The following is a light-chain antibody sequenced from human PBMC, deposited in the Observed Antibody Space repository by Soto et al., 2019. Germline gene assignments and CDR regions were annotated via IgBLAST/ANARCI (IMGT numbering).Light chain of an antibody. CDR2: ADS. V-gene: IGLV1-40*01. Sequence: QSVLTQPPSVSGAPGQRVTISCTGSRSNIGAPYDVHWYQQLPGTAPKLLIYADSNRPSGVPDRFSGSKSGTSASLVITGLQAEDEADYYCQSYDVSLRCVVFGGGTKLTVL. J-gene: IGLJ2*01. CDR1: RSNIGAPYD. CDR3: QSYDVSLRCVV.